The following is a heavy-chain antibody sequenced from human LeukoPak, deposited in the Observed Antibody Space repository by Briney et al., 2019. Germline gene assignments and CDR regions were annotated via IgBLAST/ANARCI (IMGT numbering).Heavy chain of an antibody. Sequence: ASVKVSCKASGYTFTGYYMHWVRQAPGQGLEWMGWINPNSGGTNYAQKFQGRVTMTRDTSISTDYMELSSLRSDDTAIYYCARGIASTSCYGPSCNWFDPWGQGTLVTVSS. J-gene: IGHJ5*02. V-gene: IGHV1-2*02. CDR2: INPNSGGT. CDR3: ARGIASTSCYGPSCNWFDP. D-gene: IGHD2-2*01. CDR1: GYTFTGYY.